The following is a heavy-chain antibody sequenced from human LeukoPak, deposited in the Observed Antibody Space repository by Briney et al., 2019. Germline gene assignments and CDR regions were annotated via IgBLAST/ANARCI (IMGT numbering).Heavy chain of an antibody. D-gene: IGHD3-10*01. Sequence: ASVKVSCKASGYTFTSYGISWVRQAPGQGLEWMGWISAYNGKTNYAQKLQGRVTMTTDTSTSTDYMDLRSLRSDDTAVYYCARTITMVRGVWYDYWGQGTLVTVSS. CDR3: ARTITMVRGVWYDY. CDR1: GYTFTSYG. CDR2: ISAYNGKT. J-gene: IGHJ4*02. V-gene: IGHV1-18*01.